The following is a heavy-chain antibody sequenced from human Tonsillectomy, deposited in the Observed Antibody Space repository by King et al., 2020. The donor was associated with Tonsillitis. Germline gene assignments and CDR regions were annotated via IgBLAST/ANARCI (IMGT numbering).Heavy chain of an antibody. CDR1: GYSFTGYY. Sequence: QLVQSGAEVKKPGASVKVSCKASGYSFTGYYIHWVRQAPGQGLEWMGWINPNSGGTEYAQKFQGRVTMTRDTSISTAYLALSRLRFDDTAVYYCASLYCSDGKCYAGWFDPWGQGTLVTVSS. CDR2: INPNSGGT. CDR3: ASLYCSDGKCYAGWFDP. D-gene: IGHD2-15*01. V-gene: IGHV1-2*02. J-gene: IGHJ5*02.